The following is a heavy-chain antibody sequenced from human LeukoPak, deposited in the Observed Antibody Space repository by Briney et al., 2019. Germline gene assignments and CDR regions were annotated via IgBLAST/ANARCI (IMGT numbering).Heavy chain of an antibody. V-gene: IGHV3-30-3*01. CDR1: GFTVSSNY. J-gene: IGHJ4*02. CDR3: ARDWYVGNSGGYPLLGY. CDR2: ISHDGSHE. D-gene: IGHD4-23*01. Sequence: SGGSLRLSCAASGFTVSSNYMSWVRQAPGKGLEWVALISHDGSHEYYADSVRGRFTISRDKSKNTLYLQMDSLRVEDAAVYYCARDWYVGNSGGYPLLGYWGQGTLVTVSS.